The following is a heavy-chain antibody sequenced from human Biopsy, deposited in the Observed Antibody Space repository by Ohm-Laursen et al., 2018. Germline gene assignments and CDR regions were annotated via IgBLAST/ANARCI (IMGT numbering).Heavy chain of an antibody. J-gene: IGHJ5*02. CDR3: ARDYEVYAKTDCFGP. CDR2: TSGYNDDT. Sequence: SVKVSCNASGYTFISYGISWVRQAPGQGLEWMGWTSGYNDDTNYAQKFQGRLTMTTDTSTSTAYMELRSLRSDDTAVYFCARDYEVYAKTDCFGPWGQGTLVTVSS. CDR1: GYTFISYG. V-gene: IGHV1-18*04. D-gene: IGHD2-8*01.